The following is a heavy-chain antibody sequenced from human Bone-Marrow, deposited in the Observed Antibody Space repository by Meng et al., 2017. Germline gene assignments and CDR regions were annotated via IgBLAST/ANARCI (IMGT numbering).Heavy chain of an antibody. D-gene: IGHD6-19*01. J-gene: IGHJ4*02. Sequence: GGSLRLSCAASGFTFSSYAMHWVRQAPGKGLEWVAVISYDGSNKYYADSVKGRFTISRDNSKKTLYLQMNSLRAEDTAVYYCACIAVAGTAGGSYFDYWGQGTLVTVSS. CDR2: ISYDGSNK. V-gene: IGHV3-30*01. CDR3: ACIAVAGTAGGSYFDY. CDR1: GFTFSSYA.